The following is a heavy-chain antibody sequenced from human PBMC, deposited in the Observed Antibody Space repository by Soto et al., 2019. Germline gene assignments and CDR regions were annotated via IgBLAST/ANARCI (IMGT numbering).Heavy chain of an antibody. CDR3: ARDLGLAVAGTNYYYGMDV. CDR2: ISYDGSNK. CDR1: GFTFSSYA. J-gene: IGHJ6*02. D-gene: IGHD6-19*01. Sequence: PGGSLRLSCAASGFTFSSYAMHWVCQAPGKGLEWVAVISYDGSNKYYADSVKGRFTISRDNSKNTLYLQMNSLRAEDTAVYYCARDLGLAVAGTNYYYGMDVWGQGTTVTVSS. V-gene: IGHV3-30-3*01.